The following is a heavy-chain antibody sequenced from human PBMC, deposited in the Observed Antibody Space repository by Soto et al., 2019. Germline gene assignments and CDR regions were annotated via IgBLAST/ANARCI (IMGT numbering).Heavy chain of an antibody. V-gene: IGHV4-31*03. CDR2: IYHSGMT. J-gene: IGHJ3*02. Sequence: QVQLQESGPGLVKHSQTLSLTCTVSGGSISTVGYYWSWIRQHPGRGLEWIGYIYHSGMTFSNPSLQSRVAISIDTSKNKFSLKLSSVTAADTAVYYCATVRWELHDAFDIWGQGTMVSVSS. CDR1: GGSISTVGYY. CDR3: ATVRWELHDAFDI. D-gene: IGHD1-26*01.